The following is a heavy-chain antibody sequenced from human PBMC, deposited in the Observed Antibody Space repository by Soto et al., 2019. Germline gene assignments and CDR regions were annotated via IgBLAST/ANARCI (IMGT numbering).Heavy chain of an antibody. V-gene: IGHV4-61*01. D-gene: IGHD1-26*01. CDR1: RGSVSSQTHF. Sequence: QVHLQESGPGLLKPSETLSLTCTVTRGSVSSQTHFWTWIRQPPGKGLEWIGYKYYSGISNYNPSLQSRVTISVDTSKNQFSLRLTSVTAADTAVYFCVREDMSGTYYFDAWDQGALVTVSS. CDR2: KYYSGIS. J-gene: IGHJ4*02. CDR3: VREDMSGTYYFDA.